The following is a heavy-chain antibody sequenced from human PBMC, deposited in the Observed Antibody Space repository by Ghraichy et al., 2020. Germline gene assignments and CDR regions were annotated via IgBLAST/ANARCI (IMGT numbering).Heavy chain of an antibody. J-gene: IGHJ6*03. D-gene: IGHD2-2*01. CDR2: ISSSGSTI. Sequence: GSLRPSCAASGFTFSDYYMSWIRQAPGKGLEWVSYISSSGSTIYYADSVKGRFTISRDNAKNSLYLQMNSLRAEDTAVYYCARLVPADYYYMDVWGKGTTVTVSS. CDR3: ARLVPADYYYMDV. V-gene: IGHV3-11*01. CDR1: GFTFSDYY.